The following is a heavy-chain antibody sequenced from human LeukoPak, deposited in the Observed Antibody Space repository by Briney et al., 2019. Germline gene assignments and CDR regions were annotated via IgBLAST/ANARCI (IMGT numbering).Heavy chain of an antibody. CDR2: IKSKTDGGTS. CDR3: ATGSSLNWNYGSYYFDY. Sequence: PGGSLRLSCAASGFTFSNAWMSWVRQAPGKGLEWVCRIKSKTDGGTSDYAAPVKGRFIISRDDSRNTLYLQMNSLKIEDTAVYYCATGSSLNWNYGSYYFDYWGQGTLVTVSS. D-gene: IGHD1-7*01. CDR1: GFTFSNAW. J-gene: IGHJ4*02. V-gene: IGHV3-15*05.